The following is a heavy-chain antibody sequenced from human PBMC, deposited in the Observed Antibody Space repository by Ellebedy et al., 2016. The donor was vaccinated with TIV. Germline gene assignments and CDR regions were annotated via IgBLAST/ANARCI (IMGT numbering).Heavy chain of an antibody. V-gene: IGHV3-23*01. Sequence: GGSLRLSCAASGFTFRNFAMTWVRQAPGKGLEWVSSISSSGVSSDYADSVRGRVTISRHNSKSTVYLQMDSLRADDSAEYYCAKLDSSGYYYGRLDYWGQGTLVTVSS. CDR1: GFTFRNFA. D-gene: IGHD3-22*01. CDR2: ISSSGVSS. CDR3: AKLDSSGYYYGRLDY. J-gene: IGHJ4*02.